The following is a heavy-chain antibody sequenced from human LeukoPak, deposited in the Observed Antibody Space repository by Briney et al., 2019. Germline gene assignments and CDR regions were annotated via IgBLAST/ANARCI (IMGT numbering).Heavy chain of an antibody. D-gene: IGHD1-26*01. Sequence: SETLSLTCTVSGGSISSYYWSWIRQPAGKGLEWIGRIYTSGSTYYNPSLKSRVTMSVDTSKNQFSLKLTSVTAADTAVYYCATYVGATTGYYFDYWGQGTLVTVSS. J-gene: IGHJ4*02. CDR2: IYTSGST. CDR3: ATYVGATTGYYFDY. V-gene: IGHV4-4*07. CDR1: GGSISSYY.